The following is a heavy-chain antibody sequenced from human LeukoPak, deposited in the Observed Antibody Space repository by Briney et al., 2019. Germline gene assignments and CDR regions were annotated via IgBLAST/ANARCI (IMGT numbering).Heavy chain of an antibody. CDR2: ISYDGSNK. D-gene: IGHD3-10*01. J-gene: IGHJ4*02. CDR3: AKGPPYGSGSYPFDY. V-gene: IGHV3-30*04. Sequence: GGSLRLSCAASGFTFSSYAMHWVRQAPGKGLEWVAVISYDGSNKYYADSVKGRFTISRDNSKNTLYLQMNSLRAEDTAVYYCAKGPPYGSGSYPFDYWGQGTLVTVSS. CDR1: GFTFSSYA.